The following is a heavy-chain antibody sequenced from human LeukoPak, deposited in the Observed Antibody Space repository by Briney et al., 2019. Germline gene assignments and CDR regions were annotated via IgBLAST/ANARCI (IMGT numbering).Heavy chain of an antibody. D-gene: IGHD2-2*01. V-gene: IGHV4-59*08. CDR2: IYSSGST. CDR1: GGSISSNY. CDR3: AKRAVTTAAYLWFDP. Sequence: SETLSLTCTFSGGSISSNYWGWIRQPPGKGLEWLGYIYSSGSTTYNPSLESRLTISIDTSKNHFSLELSSVTAADTAVYYCAKRAVTTAAYLWFDPWGQGTLVTVSS. J-gene: IGHJ5*02.